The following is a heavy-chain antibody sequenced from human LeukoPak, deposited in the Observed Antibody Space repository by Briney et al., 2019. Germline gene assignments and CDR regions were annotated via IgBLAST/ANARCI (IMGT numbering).Heavy chain of an antibody. CDR3: ARALEYSSSRSFDY. CDR2: IYHSGST. J-gene: IGHJ4*02. V-gene: IGHV4-4*02. D-gene: IGHD6-6*01. CDR1: GGSISSSNW. Sequence: SETLSLTCTVSGGSISSSNWWSWVRQPPGKGLEWIGEIYHSGSTNYNPSLKSRVTISVDKSKNQFSLKLSSVTAADTAVYYCARALEYSSSRSFDYWGQGTLVTVSS.